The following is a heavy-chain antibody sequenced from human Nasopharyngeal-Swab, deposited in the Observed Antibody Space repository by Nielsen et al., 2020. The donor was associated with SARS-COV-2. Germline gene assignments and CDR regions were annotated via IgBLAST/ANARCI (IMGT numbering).Heavy chain of an antibody. CDR1: GFTFDAYA. D-gene: IGHD1-20*01. Sequence: GGSLRLSCAASGFTFDAYAMYWVRQAPGKGLEWVSGISWNGNIRGHADSVEGRFTISRDNAKSTLYLQMNSLRVEDTALYYCARENNWEALRYFDLWGRGTLVTVSS. V-gene: IGHV3-9*01. J-gene: IGHJ2*01. CDR3: ARENNWEALRYFDL. CDR2: ISWNGNIR.